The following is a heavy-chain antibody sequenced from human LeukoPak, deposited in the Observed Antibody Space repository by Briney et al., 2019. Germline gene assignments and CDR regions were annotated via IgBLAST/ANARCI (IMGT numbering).Heavy chain of an antibody. D-gene: IGHD1-26*01. CDR3: ARQSLGASGLDH. CDR2: APHDRSSP. V-gene: IGHV3-30*03. J-gene: IGHJ4*02. Sequence: AGGSLRLSCAVSGFRFNSHHMPWVRQAPNKGLEWVAVAPHDRSSPSHAASVNGRFTISRDNSKDTLFPHMDSLRVDDTAIYYCARQSLGASGLDHWGQGVLVTVSS. CDR1: GFRFNSHH.